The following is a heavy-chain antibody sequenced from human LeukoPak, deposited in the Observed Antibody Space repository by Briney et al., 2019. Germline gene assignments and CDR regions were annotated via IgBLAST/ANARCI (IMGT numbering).Heavy chain of an antibody. CDR3: AKDEIVGATFDY. V-gene: IGHV3-23*01. CDR1: GFTFSSYA. D-gene: IGHD1-26*01. J-gene: IGHJ4*02. Sequence: GGSLRLSCAASGFTFSSYAMSWVRQAPGKGLDGVSAISGSGGSTYYADSVKGRFTISRDNSKNTLYLQMNSLRAEDTAVYYCAKDEIVGATFDYWGQGTLVTVSS. CDR2: ISGSGGST.